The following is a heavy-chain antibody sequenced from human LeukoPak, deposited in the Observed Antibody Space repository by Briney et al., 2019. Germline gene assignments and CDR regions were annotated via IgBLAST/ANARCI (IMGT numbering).Heavy chain of an antibody. CDR3: ARDGLLSSSWPAVFDF. V-gene: IGHV3-21*01. CDR2: ISTSSSYI. D-gene: IGHD6-13*01. J-gene: IGHJ4*02. Sequence: GGSLRLSCAASGFNFSSYSMDWVRQAPGKGLEWVSSISTSSSYIYYADSVKGRFTISRDNAKNSLYLQMNSLRAEDTAVYYCARDGLLSSSWPAVFDFWGQGTLVTVSS. CDR1: GFNFSSYS.